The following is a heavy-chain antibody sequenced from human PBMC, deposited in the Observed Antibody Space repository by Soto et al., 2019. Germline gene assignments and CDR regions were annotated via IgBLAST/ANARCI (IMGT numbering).Heavy chain of an antibody. CDR2: TYYGWNT. CDR1: GGSISDYY. Sequence: QVQLQESGPGLVKPSETLSLTCSVSGGSISDYYWSWIRQPPGKGLEWIGYTYYGWNTNYNPSLKSRVTISVDTPKNQFSLKLISVTAADTPVYYCARDREYYDSSGLYFDYWGQGTLVTVSS. V-gene: IGHV4-59*01. J-gene: IGHJ4*02. D-gene: IGHD3-22*01. CDR3: ARDREYYDSSGLYFDY.